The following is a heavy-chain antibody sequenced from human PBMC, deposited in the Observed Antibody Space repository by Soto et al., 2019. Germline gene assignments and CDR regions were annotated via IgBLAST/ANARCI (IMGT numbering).Heavy chain of an antibody. D-gene: IGHD6-6*01. CDR1: GGSISSGGYY. J-gene: IGHJ4*02. CDR3: ARDRGGSSSLYFDY. Sequence: SETLSLTCTFSGGSISSGGYYWSWIRQHPGKGLEWIGYIYYSGSTYYNPSLKSRVTISVDTSKNQFSLKLSSVTAADTAVYYCARDRGGSSSLYFDYWGQGTLVTVSS. CDR2: IYYSGST. V-gene: IGHV4-31*03.